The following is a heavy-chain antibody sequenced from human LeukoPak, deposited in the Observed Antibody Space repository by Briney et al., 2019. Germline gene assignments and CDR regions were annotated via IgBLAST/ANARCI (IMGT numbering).Heavy chain of an antibody. CDR1: RFTFSTYG. CDR2: ISSSGSTI. D-gene: IGHD3-10*02. Sequence: GGSLRLSCAASRFTFSTYGMHWVRQAPGKGLEWVSYISSSGSTIYYADSVKGRFTISRDNAKNSLYLQMNSLRAEDTAVYYCAELGITMIGGVWGKGTTVTISS. J-gene: IGHJ6*04. V-gene: IGHV3-48*03. CDR3: AELGITMIGGV.